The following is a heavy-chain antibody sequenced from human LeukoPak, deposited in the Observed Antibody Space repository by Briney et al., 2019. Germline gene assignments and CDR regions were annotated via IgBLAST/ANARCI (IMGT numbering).Heavy chain of an antibody. CDR3: ARGVGSSGSPPVQDY. Sequence: GETLRLSCAASGFTFSSHGMNWVRQAPGKGLEWVSGITGSGANAYYADSVKGRFTISRDNSRNTLYLQMNSLRAEDTAVYYCARGVGSSGSPPVQDYWGQGTLVTVSS. J-gene: IGHJ4*02. CDR1: GFTFSSHG. D-gene: IGHD6-19*01. CDR2: ITGSGANA. V-gene: IGHV3-23*01.